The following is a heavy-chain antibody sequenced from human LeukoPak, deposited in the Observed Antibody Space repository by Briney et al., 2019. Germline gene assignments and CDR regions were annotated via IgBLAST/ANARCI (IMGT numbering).Heavy chain of an antibody. D-gene: IGHD3-22*01. Sequence: PGGSLRLSCAASGFTFSSYGMHWVRQAPGKGLEWVAVIWYDGSNKYYADSVKGRFTISRDNSKNTLYLQMNSLRAEDTAVYYCARGKPPPYYYDSSGIFDYWGQGTLVTVSS. V-gene: IGHV3-33*01. J-gene: IGHJ4*02. CDR2: IWYDGSNK. CDR1: GFTFSSYG. CDR3: ARGKPPPYYYDSSGIFDY.